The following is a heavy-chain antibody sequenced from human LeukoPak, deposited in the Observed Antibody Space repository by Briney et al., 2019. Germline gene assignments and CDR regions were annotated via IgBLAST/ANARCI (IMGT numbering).Heavy chain of an antibody. D-gene: IGHD6-13*01. CDR1: GGTFSSYA. Sequence: SVKVSCKASGGTFSSYAISWVRQALGQGLEWMGGIIPIFGTANYAQKFQGRVTITADESTSTAYMELSSLRSEDTAVYYCARASGQQLVFDYWGQGTLVTVSS. J-gene: IGHJ4*02. V-gene: IGHV1-69*13. CDR3: ARASGQQLVFDY. CDR2: IIPIFGTA.